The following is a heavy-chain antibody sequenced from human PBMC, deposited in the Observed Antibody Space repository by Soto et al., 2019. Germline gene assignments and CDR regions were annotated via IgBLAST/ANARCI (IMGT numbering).Heavy chain of an antibody. Sequence: QITLKESGPTLVKPTQTLTLTCTFSGFSLSTSGVGVGWIRQPPGKALEWLALIYWDDDKRYSPSLKSRLTITKDTAKNQAVLTMTDVDPVDTATYFCALSRGYCSGGSCYSIWFDPWGQGTLVTVSS. D-gene: IGHD2-15*01. CDR2: IYWDDDK. V-gene: IGHV2-5*02. J-gene: IGHJ5*02. CDR1: GFSLSTSGVG. CDR3: ALSRGYCSGGSCYSIWFDP.